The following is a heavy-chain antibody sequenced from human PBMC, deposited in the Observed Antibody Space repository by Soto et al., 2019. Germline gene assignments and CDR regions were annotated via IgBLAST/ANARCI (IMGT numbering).Heavy chain of an antibody. D-gene: IGHD2-8*01. V-gene: IGHV1-18*01. CDR1: GYTFTSYG. CDR2: ISAYNGNT. CDR3: ARGWVPPMVYAIRWDSTWFDP. J-gene: IGHJ5*02. Sequence: EASVKVSCKASGYTFTSYGISWVRQAPGQGLEWMGWISAYNGNTNYAQKLQGRVTMTTDTSTSTAYMELRSLRSDDTAVYYCARGWVPPMVYAIRWDSTWFDPWGQGTLVTVSS.